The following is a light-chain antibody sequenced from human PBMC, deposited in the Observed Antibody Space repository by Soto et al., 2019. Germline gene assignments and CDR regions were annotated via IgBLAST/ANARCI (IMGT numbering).Light chain of an antibody. CDR3: QQYGSSPGT. J-gene: IGKJ1*01. CDR2: GAS. Sequence: EIVLTQSPANLSVSPGVGATLSCWASQPVSDKLAWYQQKPGQAPGLLIYGASSRATGIPDRFSGSGSGTDFTLTISRLEPEDFAVYYCQQYGSSPGTFGQGTKVDIK. CDR1: QPVSDK. V-gene: IGKV3-20*01.